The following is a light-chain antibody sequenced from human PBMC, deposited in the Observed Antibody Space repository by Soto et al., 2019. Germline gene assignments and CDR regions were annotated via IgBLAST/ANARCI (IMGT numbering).Light chain of an antibody. CDR2: EAF. Sequence: ENVLTQSPGTLSLSPGETATLSCRASQSVSRSYLAWYRQKPGQAPRLLIFEAFKRATGIPERFSGSGSGTDFTLTISRLEPEDFAVYFCQQYASAPLTFGGGTTVEIK. CDR1: QSVSRSY. V-gene: IGKV3-20*01. J-gene: IGKJ4*01. CDR3: QQYASAPLT.